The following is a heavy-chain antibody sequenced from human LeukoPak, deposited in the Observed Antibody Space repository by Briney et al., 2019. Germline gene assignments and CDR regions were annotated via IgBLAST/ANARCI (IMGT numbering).Heavy chain of an antibody. CDR3: ARGPSGYHNT. V-gene: IGHV3-23*01. D-gene: IGHD5-12*01. CDR2: VSGSGDST. Sequence: GGSLRLSCTASTFTFSTYAMSWVRQAPGKGLEWVSTVSGSGDSTYYADSVKGRFTISRDNSKNTLYLQMNSLRAEDTAVYYCARGPSGYHNTGGQGTLVTVSS. CDR1: TFTFSTYA. J-gene: IGHJ4*02.